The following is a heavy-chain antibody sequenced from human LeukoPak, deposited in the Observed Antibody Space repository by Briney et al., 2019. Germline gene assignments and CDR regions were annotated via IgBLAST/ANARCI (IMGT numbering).Heavy chain of an antibody. Sequence: GGSLRLSCAASGFTFSSYWMSWVRQAPGKGLEWVANIKQDGSEKYYVDSVKGRFTISRDNSKNTLYLQMNSLRAEDTAVYYCAKEVTTMVLIDYWGQGTLVTVSS. CDR3: AKEVTTMVLIDY. CDR1: GFTFSSYW. CDR2: IKQDGSEK. D-gene: IGHD3-10*01. V-gene: IGHV3-7*01. J-gene: IGHJ4*02.